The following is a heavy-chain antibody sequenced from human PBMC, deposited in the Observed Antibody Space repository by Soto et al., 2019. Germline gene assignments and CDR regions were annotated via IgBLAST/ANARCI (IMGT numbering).Heavy chain of an antibody. CDR3: ALHVWFGELPQDYYYYMDV. D-gene: IGHD3-10*01. CDR1: GYTFTSYG. V-gene: IGHV1-18*01. CDR2: ISAYNGNT. Sequence: ASVKVSCKASGYTFTSYGISWVRQAPGQGLEWMGWISAYNGNTNYAQKLQGRVTMTTDTSTSTAYMELRSLRSDDTAVYYCALHVWFGELPQDYYYYMDVWGKGTTVTVSS. J-gene: IGHJ6*03.